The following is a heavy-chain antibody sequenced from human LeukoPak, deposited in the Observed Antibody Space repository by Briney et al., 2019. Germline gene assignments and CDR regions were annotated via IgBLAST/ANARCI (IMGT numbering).Heavy chain of an antibody. J-gene: IGHJ5*02. V-gene: IGHV1-2*02. CDR1: GYTFTGYY. CDR3: ARSGTYYYDSRALAWFDP. CDR2: INPNSGGT. D-gene: IGHD3-22*01. Sequence: GASVKVSCKASGYTFTGYYMHWVRQAPGQGLEWMGWINPNSGGTNYAQKFQGRVTMTRDTSISTAYMELSRLRSDDTAVYYCARSGTYYYDSRALAWFDPWGQGTLVTVSS.